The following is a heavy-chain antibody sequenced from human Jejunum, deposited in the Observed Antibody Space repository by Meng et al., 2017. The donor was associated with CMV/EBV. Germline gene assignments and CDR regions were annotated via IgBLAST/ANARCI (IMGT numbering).Heavy chain of an antibody. D-gene: IGHD1-7*01. V-gene: IGHV4-39*07. CDR2: TYYSGST. CDR3: ARARELRLVAY. Sequence: VAGGSISSSYYYWGWIRQPSGKGLEWIGTTYYSGSTYYNPSLRSRVTISVDTSKNQFSLKLTSVTAADTAVYYCARARELRLVAYWGQGMWVTVSS. CDR1: GGSISSSYYY. J-gene: IGHJ4*02.